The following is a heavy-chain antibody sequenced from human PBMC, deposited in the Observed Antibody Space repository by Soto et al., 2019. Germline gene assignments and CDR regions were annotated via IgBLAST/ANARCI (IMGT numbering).Heavy chain of an antibody. CDR1: GFSFDSYG. CDR2: VSFDSKNK. Sequence: GGSLRLSCAGSGFSFDSYGMHWVRQAPGKGLEWVATVSFDSKNKYYTDSVEGRFTISRDNSKNMLYLQMNSLRHEDTAVYYCAKESVEATYSYYSMDVWGPGTTVTVS. CDR3: AKESVEATYSYYSMDV. V-gene: IGHV3-30*18. J-gene: IGHJ6*02. D-gene: IGHD4-4*01.